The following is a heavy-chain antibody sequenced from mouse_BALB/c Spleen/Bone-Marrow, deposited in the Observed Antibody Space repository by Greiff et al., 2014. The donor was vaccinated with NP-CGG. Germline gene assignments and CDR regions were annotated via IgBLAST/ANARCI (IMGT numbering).Heavy chain of an antibody. CDR3: ARGGYYGTSLYWYFDV. V-gene: IGHV1-14*01. CDR1: GYTFTSYV. D-gene: IGHD1-1*01. J-gene: IGHJ1*01. Sequence: VQFQQSGPELVKPGASVKMSCKASGYTFTSYVIHWVKQKPGQGLEWIGYINPYNDGTKYNEKFKGKATLTSDKSSSTAYMELSSLTSEDSAVYYCARGGYYGTSLYWYFDVWGAGTTVTVSS. CDR2: INPYNDGT.